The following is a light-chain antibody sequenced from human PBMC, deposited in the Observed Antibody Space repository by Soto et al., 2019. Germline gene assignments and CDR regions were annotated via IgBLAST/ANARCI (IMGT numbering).Light chain of an antibody. CDR1: QRIATH. CDR2: AAS. V-gene: IGKV1-39*01. Sequence: EIPRHPSQSSLSASVGAPITITCRASQRIATHLNWYQQKPGKAPNLLIYAASSLQSGVPSRFSGSGSGTDFTPTISSLQPQDFATYHGQQSYSTLPITGGQGPRRELK. J-gene: IGKJ5*01. CDR3: QQSYSTLPIT.